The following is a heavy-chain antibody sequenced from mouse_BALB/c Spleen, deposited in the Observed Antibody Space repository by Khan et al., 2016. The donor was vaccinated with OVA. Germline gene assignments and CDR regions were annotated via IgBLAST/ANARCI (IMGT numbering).Heavy chain of an antibody. Sequence: QVRLQQSGAELARPGASVKLSCKASGYTFTDYYIHWVKQRTGQGLEWIGEISPGSGDTYYNERFKGKATLTADKSSSNAYMQLSSLTSEASAVYFCARRNYFGYTFAYWGQGTLVTVSA. J-gene: IGHJ3*01. CDR1: GYTFTDYY. CDR2: ISPGSGDT. V-gene: IGHV1-77*01. CDR3: ARRNYFGYTFAY. D-gene: IGHD1-2*01.